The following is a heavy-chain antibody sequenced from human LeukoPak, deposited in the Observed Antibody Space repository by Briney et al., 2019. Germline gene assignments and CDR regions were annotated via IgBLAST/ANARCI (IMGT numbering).Heavy chain of an antibody. D-gene: IGHD3-10*01. J-gene: IGHJ6*02. CDR1: GFTVSNNY. CDR3: ARAILWFGESPGVDV. CDR2: IYSTGRT. V-gene: IGHV3-53*01. Sequence: GGSLRLSCAASGFTVSNNYMNWLRQAPGKAPEWVSLIYSTGRTDYADSVKGRFTISRDKSKNTLYLQMNSLRVEDTAVYYCARAILWFGESPGVDVWGQGTTVTVSS.